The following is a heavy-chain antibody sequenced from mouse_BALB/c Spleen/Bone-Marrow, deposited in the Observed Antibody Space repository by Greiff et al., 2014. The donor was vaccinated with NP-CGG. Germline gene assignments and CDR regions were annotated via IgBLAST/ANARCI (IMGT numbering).Heavy chain of an antibody. V-gene: IGHV1S81*02. CDR3: TRSNYGYWFFDV. D-gene: IGHD1-1*01. Sequence: VQLQQSGAELVKPGASVKLSCKASGYSFTNYYMYWVKQWPGQGLEWIGEINPSNGGTNFNEKFKSKATLTVDKSSSTAFMQLGSLKSEDSAVDYCTRSNYGYWFFDVWGAGTTVTVSS. J-gene: IGHJ1*01. CDR2: INPSNGGT. CDR1: GYSFTNYY.